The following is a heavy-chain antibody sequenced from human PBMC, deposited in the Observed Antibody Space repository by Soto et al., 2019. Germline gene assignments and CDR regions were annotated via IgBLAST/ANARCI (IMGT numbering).Heavy chain of an antibody. J-gene: IGHJ4*02. CDR1: GFTFSIYA. CDR2: ISGSGGST. V-gene: IGHV3-23*01. CDR3: AKSIAAAGGDY. Sequence: WGSLSLSCSASGFTFSIYAMSWVRQAPGKGLEWVSAISGSGGSTYYADSVKGRFTISRDNSKNTLYLQMNSLRAEDTAVYYCAKSIAAAGGDYWGQGTLVTVSS. D-gene: IGHD6-13*01.